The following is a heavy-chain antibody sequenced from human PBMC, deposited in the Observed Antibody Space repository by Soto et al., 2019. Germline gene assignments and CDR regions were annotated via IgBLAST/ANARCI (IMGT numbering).Heavy chain of an antibody. CDR1: GFTFSSYW. CDR2: INGDGSST. Sequence: GGSLRLSCAASGFTFSSYWMHWVRQAPGKGLVWVSRINGDGSSTSYADSVKGRFTISRDNAKNTLYLQMNSLRADDTAVYYCTRDAYYDFWSGYSGYYYYYMDVWGKGTTVTVSS. CDR3: TRDAYYDFWSGYSGYYYYYMDV. V-gene: IGHV3-74*01. D-gene: IGHD3-3*01. J-gene: IGHJ6*03.